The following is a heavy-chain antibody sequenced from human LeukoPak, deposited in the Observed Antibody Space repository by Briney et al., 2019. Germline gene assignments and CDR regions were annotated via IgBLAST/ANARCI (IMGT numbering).Heavy chain of an antibody. CDR2: ISDSGGST. J-gene: IGHJ4*02. D-gene: IGHD2-8*01. Sequence: PGGSLRLSCAASGFTFSSYAMSLVRQAPGKGLEVVSAISDSGGSTYDADSVKGRFTIARDNSKNTLYLQMTSLRAEDTAVYYCAKDTSIGRYCTNGVCSPFDYWGQGTLVTVSS. V-gene: IGHV3-23*01. CDR3: AKDTSIGRYCTNGVCSPFDY. CDR1: GFTFSSYA.